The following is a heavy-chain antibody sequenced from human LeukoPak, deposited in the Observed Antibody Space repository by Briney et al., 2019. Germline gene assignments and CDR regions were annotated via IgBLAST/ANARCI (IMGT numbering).Heavy chain of an antibody. J-gene: IGHJ6*03. CDR1: GFTFSSYW. CDR2: IKQDGSEK. D-gene: IGHD3-3*01. CDR3: AGEAIFGVVITYYMDV. V-gene: IGHV3-7*01. Sequence: GGSLRLSCAASGFTFSSYWMSWVRQAPGKGLEWVANIKQDGSEKYYVDSVKGRFTISRDNAKNSLYLQMNSLRAEDTAVYYCAGEAIFGVVITYYMDVWGKGTTVTVSS.